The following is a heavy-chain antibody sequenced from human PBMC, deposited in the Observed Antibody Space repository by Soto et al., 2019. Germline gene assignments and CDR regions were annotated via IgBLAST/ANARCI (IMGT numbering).Heavy chain of an antibody. CDR2: IYKSATT. Sequence: SETLSLTCSVSGDSISNLDYFWAWIRRPPGQALEYIGYIYKSATTYYNPSFESRVAISVDTSKSQFSLNVTSVTAADTAVYFCARGRYCLTGRCFPNWFDSWGQGALVTVSS. D-gene: IGHD7-27*01. CDR3: ARGRYCLTGRCFPNWFDS. CDR1: GDSISNLDYF. V-gene: IGHV4-30-4*01. J-gene: IGHJ5*01.